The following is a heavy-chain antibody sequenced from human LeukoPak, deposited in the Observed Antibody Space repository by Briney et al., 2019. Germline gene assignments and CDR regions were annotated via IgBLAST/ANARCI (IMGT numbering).Heavy chain of an antibody. D-gene: IGHD5-18*01. CDR3: ARARGYNFGNQLDN. Sequence: PGGSLRLSCAASGFSVTSNYMTWVRQAPGKGLDWISIFYSGGRPHYADSMKGRFIISRDNSKNTLFLQMGSLRAEDMAVYYCARARGYNFGNQLDNWGQGTLVTVSS. J-gene: IGHJ4*02. V-gene: IGHV3-66*02. CDR1: GFSVTSNY. CDR2: FYSGGRP.